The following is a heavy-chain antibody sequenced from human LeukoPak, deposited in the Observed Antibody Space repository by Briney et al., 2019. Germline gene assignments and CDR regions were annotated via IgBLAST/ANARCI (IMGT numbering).Heavy chain of an antibody. V-gene: IGHV3-30-3*01. Sequence: GGSLRLSCAASGFTFSSYAMHWVRQAPGKGLEWVAVISYDGSNKYYADSVKGRFTISRDNSKNTLYLQMNSLRAEDTAVYYCARGRYSSSLGYWGQGTLVTVSS. CDR1: GFTFSSYA. CDR2: ISYDGSNK. J-gene: IGHJ4*02. CDR3: ARGRYSSSLGY. D-gene: IGHD6-6*01.